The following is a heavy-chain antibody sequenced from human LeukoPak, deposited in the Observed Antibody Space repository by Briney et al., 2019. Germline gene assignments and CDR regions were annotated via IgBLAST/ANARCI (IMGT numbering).Heavy chain of an antibody. CDR1: GVSISSYY. CDR2: IYYSGST. Sequence: SETLSLTCTVSGVSISSYYWSWIRQPPGKGLEWIGYIYYSGSTNYNPSLKSRVTISVDTSKNQFSLKLSSVTAADTAVYYCASGYYDILTGPKDFDYWGQGTLVTVSS. V-gene: IGHV4-59*01. D-gene: IGHD3-9*01. J-gene: IGHJ4*02. CDR3: ASGYYDILTGPKDFDY.